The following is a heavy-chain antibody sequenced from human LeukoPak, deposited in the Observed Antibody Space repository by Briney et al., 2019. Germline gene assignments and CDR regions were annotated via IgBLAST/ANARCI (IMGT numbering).Heavy chain of an antibody. V-gene: IGHV1-2*02. J-gene: IGHJ5*02. D-gene: IGHD2-21*01. CDR2: INPNSGGT. CDR3: ARADRLHGGSYLIGP. Sequence: ASVKVSCKTPGYSFTDYYMHWVRQAPGQGLEWMGWINPNSGGTSSAQKFQGRVTMTRDTSISTVYMEVSWLTSDDTAIYYCARADRLHGGSYLIGPWGQGTLVTVSS. CDR1: GYSFTDYY.